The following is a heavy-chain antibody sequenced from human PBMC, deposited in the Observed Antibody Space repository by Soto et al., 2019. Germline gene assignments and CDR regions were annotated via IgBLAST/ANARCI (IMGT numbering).Heavy chain of an antibody. Sequence: GESLKISCKGSGHSFTKYWIGWVRQMPGKGLECMGIIYPGDSDTRYSPSFQGQVTISADKSISTAYLQWSSLQASDSAMYYCATQAVYSSGWTSWGQGTLVTVSS. V-gene: IGHV5-51*01. CDR2: IYPGDSDT. CDR3: ATQAVYSSGWTS. J-gene: IGHJ5*02. CDR1: GHSFTKYW. D-gene: IGHD6-25*01.